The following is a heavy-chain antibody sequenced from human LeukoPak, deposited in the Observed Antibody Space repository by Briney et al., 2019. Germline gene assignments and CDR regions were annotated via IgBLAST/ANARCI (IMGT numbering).Heavy chain of an antibody. V-gene: IGHV3-30-3*01. J-gene: IGHJ3*02. D-gene: IGHD3-10*01. Sequence: PGRSLRLSCAASGFTFSSYTMHWVRQAPGQGLEWVAVSYDGSNKYYADSVKGRFTISGDTSKNTLSLQMNSLRAEDTAVYYCAKDQYYYGSGSYWGAFDIWGQGTMVTVSS. CDR1: GFTFSSYT. CDR2: SYDGSNK. CDR3: AKDQYYYGSGSYWGAFDI.